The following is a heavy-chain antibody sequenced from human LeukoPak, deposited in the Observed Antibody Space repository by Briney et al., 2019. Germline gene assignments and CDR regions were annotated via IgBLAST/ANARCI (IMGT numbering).Heavy chain of an antibody. CDR3: TSLYSSGWSASDY. D-gene: IGHD6-19*01. J-gene: IGHJ4*02. CDR1: GFTFSGSA. V-gene: IGHV3-73*01. CDR2: IRSKANSYAT. Sequence: QPGGSLKLSCAASGFTFSGSAMHWVRQASGKGLEWVGRIRSKANSYATAYAASVKGRFTIPRDDSKNTAYLQMNSLKTEDTAVYYCTSLYSSGWSASDYWGQGTLVTVSS.